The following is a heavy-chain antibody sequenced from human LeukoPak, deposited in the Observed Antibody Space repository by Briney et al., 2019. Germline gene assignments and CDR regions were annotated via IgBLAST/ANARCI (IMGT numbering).Heavy chain of an antibody. J-gene: IGHJ5*02. CDR1: GFTFSNAW. CDR3: TKSDPAPFDP. Sequence: AGGSLILSCAASGFTFSNAWMSWVRQAPGKGLEWVGRIKSETDGGTTDYAAPVKGRLTISRDDSKKTLYLQMNSLKTEDTAVYYCTKSDPAPFDPWGQGTLVTVSS. V-gene: IGHV3-15*01. CDR2: IKSETDGGTT.